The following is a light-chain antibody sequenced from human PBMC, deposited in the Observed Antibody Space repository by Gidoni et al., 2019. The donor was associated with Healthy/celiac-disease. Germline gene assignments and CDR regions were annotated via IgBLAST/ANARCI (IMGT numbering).Light chain of an antibody. V-gene: IGKV1-39*01. Sequence: DIQMTHSPSSLSASVGDRVTITCLASQSISSYLNWYQQKPGKAPKLLIYAASSLQSGVPSRFSGSGSGTDFTLTISSLQPEDFATYYCQQSYSHFXPXTKVDIK. J-gene: IGKJ3*01. CDR1: QSISSY. CDR3: QQSYSH. CDR2: AAS.